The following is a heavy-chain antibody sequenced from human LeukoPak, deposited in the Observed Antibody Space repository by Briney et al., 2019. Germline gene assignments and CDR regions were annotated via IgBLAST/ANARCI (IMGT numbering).Heavy chain of an antibody. J-gene: IGHJ5*02. V-gene: IGHV4-39*01. Sequence: PSETLSLTCTVSGGSTSSSSYYWGWIRQPPGKGLEWIGSIYYSGSTYYNPSLKSRVTISVDTSKNQFSLKLSSVTAADTAVHYCARLGRATAMPPGITWGQGTLVTVSS. CDR1: GGSTSSSSYY. CDR2: IYYSGST. CDR3: ARLGRATAMPPGIT. D-gene: IGHD5-18*01.